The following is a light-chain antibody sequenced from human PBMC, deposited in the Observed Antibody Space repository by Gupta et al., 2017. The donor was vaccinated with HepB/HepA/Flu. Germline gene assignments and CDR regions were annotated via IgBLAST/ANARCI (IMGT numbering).Light chain of an antibody. Sequence: DIVITQSPDSLVVSLGERATINCKSSQSVLYTSNNKKYLAWYQQKPGQPPKLLIYWASTRESGVPDRFSGSGSGTDFTLTISSLQAEDVAVYYCQQYYTTPLTFGGGTKVEIK. CDR3: QQYYTTPLT. CDR2: WAS. CDR1: QSVLYTSNNKKY. V-gene: IGKV4-1*01. J-gene: IGKJ4*01.